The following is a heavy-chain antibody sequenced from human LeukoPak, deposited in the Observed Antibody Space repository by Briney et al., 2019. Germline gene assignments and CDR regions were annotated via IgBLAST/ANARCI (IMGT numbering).Heavy chain of an antibody. D-gene: IGHD4-17*01. Sequence: GGSLRLSCAASGFTVSSNYMSWVRQAPGKGLKWGSVIYGGGRTYYADSVKGRFTISRDNSKNTLYLQMNSLRAEDTAVYYCAARNYGDYPYFDYWGLGTLVTVSS. V-gene: IGHV3-53*01. CDR1: GFTVSSNY. CDR3: AARNYGDYPYFDY. CDR2: IYGGGRT. J-gene: IGHJ4*02.